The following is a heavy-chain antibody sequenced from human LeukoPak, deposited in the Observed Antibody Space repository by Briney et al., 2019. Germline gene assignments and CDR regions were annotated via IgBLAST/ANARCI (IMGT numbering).Heavy chain of an antibody. J-gene: IGHJ6*02. CDR2: ISYDGSNK. CDR3: ARDRTPNYDFWSGYYSFYYGMDV. D-gene: IGHD3-3*01. Sequence: GGSLRLSCAASGFTFSSYAMHWVRQAPGKGLEWVAVISYDGSNKYYADSVKGRFTISRDNSKNTLYLQMNSLGAEDTAVYYCARDRTPNYDFWSGYYSFYYGMDVWGQGTTVTVSS. CDR1: GFTFSSYA. V-gene: IGHV3-30-3*01.